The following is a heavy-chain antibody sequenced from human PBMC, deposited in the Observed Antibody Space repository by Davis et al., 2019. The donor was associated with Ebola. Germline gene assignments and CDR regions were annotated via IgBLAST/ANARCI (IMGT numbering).Heavy chain of an antibody. CDR3: ATLRYFDWLFPNGPDY. J-gene: IGHJ4*02. CDR1: GFTFSSYA. V-gene: IGHV3-48*02. D-gene: IGHD3-9*01. Sequence: GESLKISCAASGFTFSSYAMSWVRQAPGKGLEWVSYISSSSSTIYYADSVKGRFTISRDNAKNSLYLQMNSLRDEDTAVYYCATLRYFDWLFPNGPDYWGQGTLVTVSS. CDR2: ISSSSSTI.